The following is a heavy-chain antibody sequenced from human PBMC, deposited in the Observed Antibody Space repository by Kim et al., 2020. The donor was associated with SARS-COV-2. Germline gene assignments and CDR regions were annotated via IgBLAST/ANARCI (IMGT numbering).Heavy chain of an antibody. V-gene: IGHV3-66*01. CDR2: IYSGGST. CDR1: GLTVSGNY. D-gene: IGHD3-22*01. CDR3: ARENSGGYHDLDY. J-gene: IGHJ4*02. Sequence: GGSLRLSCVASGLTVSGNYMTWVRQAPGKGLAWVSVIYSGGSTYYAASVQGRFTISRDKSKNTVFLQMNNLRTDDTAVYYCARENSGGYHDLDYWGQGTL.